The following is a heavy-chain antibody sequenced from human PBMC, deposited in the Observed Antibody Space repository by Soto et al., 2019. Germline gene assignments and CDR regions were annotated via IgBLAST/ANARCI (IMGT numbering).Heavy chain of an antibody. Sequence: PSETLSLTCTVSGGSLTKYYWSWIRQPAGKGLEWIGRISTSGHVVSKASLRSRLTMSVDTSKSQFSLRLTSVTAADTAVYYCARDNNDFWSLYPLAFDYWGQGALVTVSS. CDR3: ARDNNDFWSLYPLAFDY. CDR2: ISTSGHV. V-gene: IGHV4-4*07. D-gene: IGHD3-3*01. J-gene: IGHJ4*02. CDR1: GGSLTKYY.